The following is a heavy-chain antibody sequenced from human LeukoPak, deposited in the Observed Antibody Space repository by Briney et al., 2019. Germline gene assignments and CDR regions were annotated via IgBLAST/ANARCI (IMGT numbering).Heavy chain of an antibody. V-gene: IGHV3-48*01. Sequence: GGSLRLSCAASGFTFSSYSMNWVRQAPGKGLEWVSYISSSGSTIYYADSVKGRFTISRDNSKNTLYLQMNSLRAEDTAVYYCAKGDILGVVIHWGQGTLVTVSS. J-gene: IGHJ4*02. D-gene: IGHD3-3*01. CDR1: GFTFSSYS. CDR3: AKGDILGVVIH. CDR2: ISSSGSTI.